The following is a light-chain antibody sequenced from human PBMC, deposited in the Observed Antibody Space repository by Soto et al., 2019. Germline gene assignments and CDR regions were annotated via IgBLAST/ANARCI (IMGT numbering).Light chain of an antibody. CDR1: QSVSSY. V-gene: IGKV3-11*01. Sequence: EIVLTHSPATLSLSPWEIATLSCRASQSVSSYLAWYQQKPGQAPRLLIYDASNRATGIPARFSGSGSGTDFTFTISSLEPEDFAVYYCQQRSNWPPKVTFGQGTRLEIK. CDR3: QQRSNWPPKVT. CDR2: DAS. J-gene: IGKJ5*01.